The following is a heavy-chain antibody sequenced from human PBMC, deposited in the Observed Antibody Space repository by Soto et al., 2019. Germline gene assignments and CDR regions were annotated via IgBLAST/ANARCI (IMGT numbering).Heavy chain of an antibody. CDR3: ARSDSSGYYNYYYYGMDV. CDR1: GFTFSSYS. D-gene: IGHD3-22*01. CDR2: ISSSSSYI. Sequence: EVQLVESGGGLVKPGGSLRLSCAASGFTFSSYSMNWVRQAPGKGLEWVSSISSSSSYIYYADSVKGRFTISRDNAKNPLYLQMNSLRAEDTAVYYCARSDSSGYYNYYYYGMDVWGQGTTVTVSS. V-gene: IGHV3-21*01. J-gene: IGHJ6*02.